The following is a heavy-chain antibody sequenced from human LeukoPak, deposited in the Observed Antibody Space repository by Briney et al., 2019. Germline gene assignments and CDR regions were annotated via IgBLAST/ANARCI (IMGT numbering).Heavy chain of an antibody. CDR2: IYTSGST. V-gene: IGHV4-4*07. J-gene: IGHJ4*02. D-gene: IGHD5-24*01. CDR1: GSITNYY. CDR3: ARDRGDGYSPDFDN. Sequence: SETLSLTCTVGSITNYYLSWIRQPAGKGLEWLGRIYTSGSTEYNPSLKSRVTMSVETSKRQFSLKLSSATAEDTAVYYCARDRGDGYSPDFDNWGPGTLVTGSS.